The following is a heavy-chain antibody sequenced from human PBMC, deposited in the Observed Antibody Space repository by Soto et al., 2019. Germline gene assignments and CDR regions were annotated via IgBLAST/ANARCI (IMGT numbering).Heavy chain of an antibody. V-gene: IGHV4-31*03. CDR2: IYYSGST. Sequence: SETLSLTCTVSGGSISSGGYYWSWIRQHPEKGLEWIGYIYYSGSTYYNPSLKSRVTISVDTSKNQFSLKVSSVTAADTAVYYCATTPAGLYDTSGQFDYWGQGTLVTVS. CDR1: GGSISSGGYY. J-gene: IGHJ4*02. D-gene: IGHD3-22*01. CDR3: ATTPAGLYDTSGQFDY.